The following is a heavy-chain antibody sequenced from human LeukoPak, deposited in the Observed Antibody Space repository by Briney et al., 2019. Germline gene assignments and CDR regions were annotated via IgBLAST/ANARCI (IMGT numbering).Heavy chain of an antibody. V-gene: IGHV1-18*01. Sequence: ASVKVSCKASGYTFTSYGISWVRQAPGQGLEWMGWISAYNGNTNYAQKLQGRVTMTTDTSTSTDYMELRSLRSDDTAVYYCAGGSPLLWFGVGDYYYYMDVWGKGTTVTISS. CDR1: GYTFTSYG. CDR2: ISAYNGNT. D-gene: IGHD3-10*01. CDR3: AGGSPLLWFGVGDYYYYMDV. J-gene: IGHJ6*03.